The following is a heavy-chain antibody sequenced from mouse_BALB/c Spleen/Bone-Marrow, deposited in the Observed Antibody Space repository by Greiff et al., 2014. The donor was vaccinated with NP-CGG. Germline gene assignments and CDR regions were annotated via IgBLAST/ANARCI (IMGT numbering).Heavy chain of an antibody. J-gene: IGHJ4*01. CDR3: ARGVVYYYAMDY. CDR2: IDPSDSYS. Sequence: QVHVKQSGAELAKPGASVKLSCKASGYTFTNYWMHWVKERPGQGLEWIGEIDPSDSYSNYNQNFKGKATLTVDKSSSTAYMQLTSLTSEDSAVYYCARGVVYYYAMDYWGKEPQSPSPQ. V-gene: IGHV1-69*02. CDR1: GYTFTNYW.